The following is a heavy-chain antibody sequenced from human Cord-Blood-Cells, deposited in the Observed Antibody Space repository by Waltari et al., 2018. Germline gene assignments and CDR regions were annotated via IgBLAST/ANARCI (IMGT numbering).Heavy chain of an antibody. CDR1: GGSFSGYY. Sequence: QVQLQQWGAGLLKPSETLSLTCAVYGGSFSGYYCSWIRQPPGKGLEWIGEINHSGSTNYNPSLKSRVTISVDTSKNQFSLKLSSVTAADTAVYYCARVGPHGSVPSIDDYWGQGTLVTVSS. V-gene: IGHV4-34*01. CDR2: INHSGST. J-gene: IGHJ4*02. CDR3: ARVGPHGSVPSIDDY. D-gene: IGHD3-10*01.